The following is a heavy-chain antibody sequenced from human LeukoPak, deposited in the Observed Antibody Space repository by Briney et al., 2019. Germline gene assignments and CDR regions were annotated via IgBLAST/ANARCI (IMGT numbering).Heavy chain of an antibody. Sequence: PGGSLRLSCAASGFTFGSYSMNWVRQAPGKGLEWVSSISSSSSYIYYADSVKGRFTISRDNAKNSLYLQMNSLRAEDTAVYYCARDRSPFYYYYMDVWGKGTTVTVSS. D-gene: IGHD2-15*01. V-gene: IGHV3-21*01. CDR3: ARDRSPFYYYYMDV. CDR1: GFTFGSYS. CDR2: ISSSSSYI. J-gene: IGHJ6*03.